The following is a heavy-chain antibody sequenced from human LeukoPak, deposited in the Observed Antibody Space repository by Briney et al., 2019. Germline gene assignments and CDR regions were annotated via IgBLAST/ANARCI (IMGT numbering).Heavy chain of an antibody. J-gene: IGHJ3*02. CDR3: ARPRTTITGAFDI. CDR1: GYSFTSYW. Sequence: GESLKISCKGSGYSFTSYWIGWVRQLPGKGLEGMGIIYPGDSDTRYSPSFQGQVTISADKSISTAYLQWSSLKASDTAMYYCARPRTTITGAFDIWGQGTMVTVSS. CDR2: IYPGDSDT. D-gene: IGHD5-24*01. V-gene: IGHV5-51*01.